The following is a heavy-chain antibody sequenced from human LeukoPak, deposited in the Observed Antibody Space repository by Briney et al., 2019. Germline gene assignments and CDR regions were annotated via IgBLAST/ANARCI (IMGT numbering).Heavy chain of an antibody. Sequence: GGSLRLSCAASGXTFSNYAMSWVRQAPGKGLEWVAVIWYDGSNKYYADSVKGRFTISRDNSKNTLYLQMDILRAEDTAVYYCARETAMVPYYWGQGTLVTVSS. V-gene: IGHV3-33*08. J-gene: IGHJ4*02. CDR1: GXTFSNYA. CDR2: IWYDGSNK. CDR3: ARETAMVPYY. D-gene: IGHD5-18*01.